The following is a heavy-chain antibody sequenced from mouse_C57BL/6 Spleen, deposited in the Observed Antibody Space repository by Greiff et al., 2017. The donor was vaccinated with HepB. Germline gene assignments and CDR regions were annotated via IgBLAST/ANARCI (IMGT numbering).Heavy chain of an antibody. CDR2: INPNNGGT. D-gene: IGHD2-1*01. J-gene: IGHJ3*01. CDR3: ASPAYGNYEAWFAY. CDR1: GYTFTDYY. Sequence: EVQLQQSGPELVKPGASVKISCKASGYTFTDYYMNWVKQSHGKSLEWIGDINPNNGGTSYNQKFKGKATLTVDKSSSTAYMELRSLTSEDSAVYYCASPAYGNYEAWFAYWGQGTLVTVSA. V-gene: IGHV1-26*01.